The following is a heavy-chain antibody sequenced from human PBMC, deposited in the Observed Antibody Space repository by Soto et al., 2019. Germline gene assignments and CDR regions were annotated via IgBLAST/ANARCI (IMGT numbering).Heavy chain of an antibody. CDR2: TSYDGTNK. CDR3: ARWGTTGGLDV. D-gene: IGHD3-16*01. J-gene: IGHJ1*01. Sequence: QVQLVESGGGVVQPGTSLRVSCVASGFTFRSYVIHWVRQAPGKGLEWVALTSYDGTNKYYGDSVRGRFTISRDNSRNTVDLQMDILRVEDTAVYYCARWGTTGGLDVWGQGTLVSVSS. V-gene: IGHV3-30*19. CDR1: GFTFRSYV.